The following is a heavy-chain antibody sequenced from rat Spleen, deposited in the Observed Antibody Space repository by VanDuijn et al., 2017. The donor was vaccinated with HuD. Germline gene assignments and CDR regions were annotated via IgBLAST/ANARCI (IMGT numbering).Heavy chain of an antibody. J-gene: IGHJ4*01. CDR1: GFTLSNYG. D-gene: IGHD1-5*01. Sequence: EVQLVESGGGLVQPGRSLKLSCAASGFTLSNYGMAWVRPAPQKGLALVDTISSDGSSTYYRDSVKGRFTISRDNAKSTLYLQMDSLRSEDTATYYCARHRSNGFMDAWGQGASVTVSS. CDR3: ARHRSNGFMDA. V-gene: IGHV5-29*01. CDR2: ISSDGSST.